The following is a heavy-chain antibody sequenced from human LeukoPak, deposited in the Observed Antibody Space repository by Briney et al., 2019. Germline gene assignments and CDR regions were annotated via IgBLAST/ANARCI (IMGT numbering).Heavy chain of an antibody. CDR1: GGSISSYY. CDR2: IYYSGST. CDR3: ASGSGYYYYFDY. V-gene: IGHV4-59*01. D-gene: IGHD3-3*01. J-gene: IGHJ4*02. Sequence: KPSETLSLTCTVSGGSISSYYWSWIRQPPGKGLEWIGYIYYSGSTNYNPSLKSRATISVDTSKNQFSLKLNSVTAADTAVYYCASGSGYYYYFDYWGQGTLVTVSA.